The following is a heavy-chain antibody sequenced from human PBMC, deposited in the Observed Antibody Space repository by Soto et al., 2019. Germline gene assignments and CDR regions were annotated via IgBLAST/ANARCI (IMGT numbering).Heavy chain of an antibody. Sequence: ASVKVSCKASGYTFTNYYVHWVRQAPGQGLEWMGFISPTGGGPTYAQSFQGRVTMTRDTSTSTVYMELTSLRSEDTAVYYCARVDYSASGSKYHDYWGQGTLVTVSS. J-gene: IGHJ4*02. CDR2: ISPTGGGP. V-gene: IGHV1-46*01. CDR1: GYTFTNYY. D-gene: IGHD3-10*01. CDR3: ARVDYSASGSKYHDY.